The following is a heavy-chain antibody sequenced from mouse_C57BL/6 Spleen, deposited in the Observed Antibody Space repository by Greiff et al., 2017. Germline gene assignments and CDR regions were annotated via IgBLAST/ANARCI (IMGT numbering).Heavy chain of an antibody. Sequence: QVQLQQPGAELVMPGASVKLSCKASGYTFTSYWMHWVKQRPGQGLEWIGEIDPSDSYTNYNQKFKGKSTLTVDKSSSTAYMQLSSLTSVDSAVYYGERWGNYGSGYRRYFDVWGTGTTVTVSS. V-gene: IGHV1-69*01. CDR3: ERWGNYGSGYRRYFDV. CDR1: GYTFTSYW. CDR2: IDPSDSYT. D-gene: IGHD1-1*01. J-gene: IGHJ1*03.